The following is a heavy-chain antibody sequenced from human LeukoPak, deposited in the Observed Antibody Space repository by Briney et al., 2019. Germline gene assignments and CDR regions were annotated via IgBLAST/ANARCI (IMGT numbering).Heavy chain of an antibody. J-gene: IGHJ4*02. CDR3: ARAPEDYDSSGYYFDY. CDR2: IYDSGST. CDR1: GGSISIYY. D-gene: IGHD3-22*01. V-gene: IGHV4-59*01. Sequence: SETLSLTCTVSGGSISIYYWSWIRQPPGKGLEWIGYIYDSGSTNYNPSLKSRVTISVDTSKNQFSLKLSSVTAADTAVYYCARAPEDYDSSGYYFDYWGQGTLVTVSS.